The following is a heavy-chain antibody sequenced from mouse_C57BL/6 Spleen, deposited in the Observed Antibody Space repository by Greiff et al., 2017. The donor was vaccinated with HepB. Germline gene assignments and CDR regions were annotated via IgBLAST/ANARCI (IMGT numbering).Heavy chain of an antibody. V-gene: IGHV1-64*01. CDR3: AREGIYYDYAWFAY. J-gene: IGHJ3*01. CDR2: IHPNSGST. CDR1: GYTFTSYW. D-gene: IGHD2-4*01. Sequence: VQLQQPGAELVKPGASVKLSCKASGYTFTSYWMHWVKQSPGQGLEWIGMIHPNSGSTNYNEKFKSKATLTVDKSSSTAYMQLSSLTSEDSAVYYCAREGIYYDYAWFAYWGQGTLVTVSA.